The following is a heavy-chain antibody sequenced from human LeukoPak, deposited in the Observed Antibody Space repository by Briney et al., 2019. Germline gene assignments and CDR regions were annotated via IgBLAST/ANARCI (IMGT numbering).Heavy chain of an antibody. CDR2: IWYDGSNK. CDR1: GFTFSSYE. V-gene: IGHV3-33*08. Sequence: PGGSLRLSCAASGFTFSSYEMNWVRQAPGKGLEWVAVIWYDGSNKYYADSVKGRFTISRDNSKNTLYLQMNSLRAEDTAEYYCARDRRVRYYGSGSYGYWGQGTLVTVSS. J-gene: IGHJ4*02. D-gene: IGHD3-10*01. CDR3: ARDRRVRYYGSGSYGY.